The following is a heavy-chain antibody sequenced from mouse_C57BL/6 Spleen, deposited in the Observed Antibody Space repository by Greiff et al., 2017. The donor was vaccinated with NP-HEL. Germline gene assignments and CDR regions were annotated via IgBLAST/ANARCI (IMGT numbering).Heavy chain of an antibody. CDR2: IYPGDGDT. V-gene: IGHV1-80*01. Sequence: VQLQQSGAELVKPGASVKISCKASGYAFSSYWMNWVKQRPGKGLEWIGQIYPGDGDTNYNGKFQGKATLTADKSSSTAYMQLSSLTSEDSAVYVCARSWRDSSGFDYWGQGTTLTVSS. CDR1: GYAFSSYW. J-gene: IGHJ2*01. D-gene: IGHD3-2*02. CDR3: ARSWRDSSGFDY.